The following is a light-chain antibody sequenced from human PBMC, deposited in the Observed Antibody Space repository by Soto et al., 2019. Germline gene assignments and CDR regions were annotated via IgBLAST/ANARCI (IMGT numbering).Light chain of an antibody. Sequence: EIMMTQSPGTLSASPGERATLSCRASQSVRSNLAWYQQKPGQAPRLLISAVSTRATGIPARFSGSGSGTEFTLTISSLQSEDFAVYYCQQYNKWPLTFGQGTKVEIK. CDR3: QQYNKWPLT. J-gene: IGKJ1*01. CDR1: QSVRSN. CDR2: AVS. V-gene: IGKV3-15*01.